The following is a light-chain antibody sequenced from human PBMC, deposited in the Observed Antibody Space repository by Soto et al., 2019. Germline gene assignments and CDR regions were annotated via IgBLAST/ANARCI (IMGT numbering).Light chain of an antibody. CDR2: AAS. CDR3: QQYNNRPLT. V-gene: IGKV3-15*01. CDR1: QGVGNN. Sequence: DTVMTQSPATLSVSPGERVTLSCRASQGVGNNLAWYQQKPGQAPRLLIDAASTRATDIPARFSGSGSGTEFTLTITSLQSEDFAVYYCQQYNNRPLTFGQGTKVESK. J-gene: IGKJ1*01.